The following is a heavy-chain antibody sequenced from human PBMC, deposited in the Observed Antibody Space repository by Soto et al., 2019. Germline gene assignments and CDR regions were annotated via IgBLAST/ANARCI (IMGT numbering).Heavy chain of an antibody. CDR1: GFTFSSYS. CDR3: ARDTGWRTFDY. CDR2: ISSSSSTI. J-gene: IGHJ4*02. V-gene: IGHV3-48*01. Sequence: EVQLVESGGGLVQPGGSLRLSCAASGFTFSSYSMNWVRQAPGKGLEWVSYISSSSSTIYYADSVKGRFTISRDNAKNSLYLQMNSLRAEDTAVYYCARDTGWRTFDYWGQGTLVTVSS. D-gene: IGHD2-8*02.